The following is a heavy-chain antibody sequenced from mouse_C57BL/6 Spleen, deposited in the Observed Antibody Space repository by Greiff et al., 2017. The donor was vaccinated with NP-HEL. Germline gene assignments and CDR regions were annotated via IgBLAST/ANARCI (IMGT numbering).Heavy chain of an antibody. V-gene: IGHV1-15*01. J-gene: IGHJ2*01. CDR3: TRDGYYPDY. Sequence: QVQLQQSGAELVRPGASVTLSSKASGYTFTDYEMHWVKQTPVHGLEWIGAIDPETGGTAYNQKFKGKAILTADKSSSTAYMELRSLTSEDSAVYYCTRDGYYPDYWGQGTTLTVSS. CDR2: IDPETGGT. D-gene: IGHD2-3*01. CDR1: GYTFTDYE.